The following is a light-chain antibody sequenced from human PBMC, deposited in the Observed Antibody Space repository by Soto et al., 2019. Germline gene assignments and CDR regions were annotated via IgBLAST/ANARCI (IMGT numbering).Light chain of an antibody. Sequence: EIVLTQSPGTLPLSPGERATLSCRASQSVSSSYLAWYQQKPGQAPRLLIFGASSRATGIPDRFSGSGSGTDFTLTISRLEPEDFAVYYCQHYETFGQGTKVEIK. CDR2: GAS. CDR3: QHYET. J-gene: IGKJ1*01. CDR1: QSVSSSY. V-gene: IGKV3-20*01.